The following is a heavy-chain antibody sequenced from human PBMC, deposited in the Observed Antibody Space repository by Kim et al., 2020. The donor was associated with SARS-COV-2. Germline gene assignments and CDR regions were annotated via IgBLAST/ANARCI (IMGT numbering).Heavy chain of an antibody. D-gene: IGHD3-22*01. CDR2: ISSNGGST. V-gene: IGHV3-64*01. CDR3: ARGRDSSGYYYVSWFDP. J-gene: IGHJ5*02. CDR1: GFTFSSYA. Sequence: GGSLRLSCAASGFTFSSYAMHWVRQAPGKGLEYVSAISSNGGSTYYANSVKGRFTIPRDNSKNTLYLQMGSLRAEDMAVYYCARGRDSSGYYYVSWFDPWGQGTLVTVSS.